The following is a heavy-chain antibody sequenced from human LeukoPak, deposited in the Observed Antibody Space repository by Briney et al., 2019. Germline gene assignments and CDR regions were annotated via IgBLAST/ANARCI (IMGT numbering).Heavy chain of an antibody. CDR3: ARGALYDSSGNRYFQP. V-gene: IGHV3-11*04. CDR2: ISSSGSTI. J-gene: IGHJ1*01. D-gene: IGHD3-22*01. CDR1: GFTFSDYY. Sequence: GGSLRLSCAASGFTFSDYYMSWIRQAPGKGLEWVSYISSSGSTIYYADSVKGRFTISRDNAKNSLYLQMNSLRAEDTAVYYCARGALYDSSGNRYFQPWGQGTLVTVSS.